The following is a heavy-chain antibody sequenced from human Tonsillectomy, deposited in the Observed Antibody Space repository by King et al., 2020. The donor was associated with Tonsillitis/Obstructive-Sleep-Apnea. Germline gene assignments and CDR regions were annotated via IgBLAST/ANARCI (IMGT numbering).Heavy chain of an antibody. V-gene: IGHV4-39*01. Sequence: VQLQESGPGLVKPSETLSLTCTVSGGSISSSSYYWGWIRQPPGKGLEWIGSIYYSGSTYYTPSLKSRVTISVDTSKNQFSLKLSSVTAADTAVYYCAAIRDKYDFWSGYPFDYWGQGTLVTVSS. CDR2: IYYSGST. D-gene: IGHD3-3*01. CDR1: GGSISSSSYY. CDR3: AAIRDKYDFWSGYPFDY. J-gene: IGHJ4*02.